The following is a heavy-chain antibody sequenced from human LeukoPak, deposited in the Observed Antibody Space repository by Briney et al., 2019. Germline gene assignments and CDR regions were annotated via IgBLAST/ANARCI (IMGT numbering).Heavy chain of an antibody. CDR2: INWNGGST. CDR3: ARDMPGAWELRASLSSPHFDY. J-gene: IGHJ4*02. CDR1: GFTFGNYG. Sequence: GGSLRLSCAASGFTFGNYGMSWVRQAPGKGLEWVSGINWNGGSTGYADSVEGRFTISRDNAKNSLYLQMNSLRAEDTAVYYCARDMPGAWELRASLSSPHFDYWGQGTLVTVSS. D-gene: IGHD1-26*01. V-gene: IGHV3-20*04.